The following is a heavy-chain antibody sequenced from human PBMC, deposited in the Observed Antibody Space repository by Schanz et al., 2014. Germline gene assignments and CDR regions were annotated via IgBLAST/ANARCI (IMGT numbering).Heavy chain of an antibody. V-gene: IGHV3-30*18. D-gene: IGHD3-22*01. CDR3: AKSYDTSGYSGFDY. Sequence: QVQLVESGGGVVQPGRSLRLSCAGSGFSFSDYGMHWVRQAPGRGLEWVAVISYHGSERYYADSVKGRFTISRDNSKTTLYLQMNSLRPEDTAVYFCAKSYDTSGYSGFDYWGQGTLVTVSS. J-gene: IGHJ4*02. CDR1: GFSFSDYG. CDR2: ISYHGSER.